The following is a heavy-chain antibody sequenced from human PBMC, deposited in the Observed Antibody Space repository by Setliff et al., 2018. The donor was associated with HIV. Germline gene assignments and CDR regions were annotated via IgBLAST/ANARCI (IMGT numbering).Heavy chain of an antibody. V-gene: IGHV4-39*01. Sequence: NPSETLSLTCIVSGGSINSTSSNWGWVRQSPGKGLEWIGSINYSGTTYKNPPLKSRVTMSVDTAKNQFSLKVNSVTAADTAVYFCARGGAVTVLGIPSYAYFYGLDVWGQGTTVTVSS. D-gene: IGHD2-21*02. CDR2: INYSGTT. CDR3: ARGGAVTVLGIPSYAYFYGLDV. J-gene: IGHJ6*02. CDR1: GGSINSTSSN.